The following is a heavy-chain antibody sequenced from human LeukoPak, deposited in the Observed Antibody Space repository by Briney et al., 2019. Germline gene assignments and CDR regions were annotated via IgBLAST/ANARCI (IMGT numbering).Heavy chain of an antibody. D-gene: IGHD3-16*01. Sequence: GESLKISCEATGYTFTHQWIGWVRQMPGTGLEWVGIIYPRDSDTIYSPSFQGHVTISADTSINTAYLEWRSLEASDTAMYYCARHSDVVGAIWGQGTQVTVSS. J-gene: IGHJ4*02. CDR2: IYPRDSDT. V-gene: IGHV5-51*01. CDR3: ARHSDVVGAI. CDR1: GYTFTHQW.